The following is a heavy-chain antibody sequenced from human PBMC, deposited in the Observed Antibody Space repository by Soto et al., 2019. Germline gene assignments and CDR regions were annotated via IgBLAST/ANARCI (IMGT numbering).Heavy chain of an antibody. D-gene: IGHD4-17*01. CDR1: GFSLTTTHMG. CDR2: IYWDDDM. J-gene: IGHJ4*02. Sequence: QITLKESGPPLVRPAQTLTLTCAFSGFSLTTTHMGVAWIRQPPGKALEWLALIYWDDDMRYSPSLKNRLTISKDTPRNRVVLTITNMNPEDTGTYFCAHAGDYDLLSFDHWGPGTLVTVSS. CDR3: AHAGDYDLLSFDH. V-gene: IGHV2-5*02.